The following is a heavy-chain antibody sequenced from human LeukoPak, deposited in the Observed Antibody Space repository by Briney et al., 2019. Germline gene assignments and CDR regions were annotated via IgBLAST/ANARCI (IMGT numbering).Heavy chain of an antibody. CDR2: ISDHRVID. J-gene: IGHJ4*02. D-gene: IGHD3-22*01. Sequence: GRSLRLSCAASGFPFNTYTMHWVRQTPXXXXXWVAAISDHRVIDYYADSVKGRFTISRDNSKNTLYLQMNSLRVEDTAFYYCARGGDCDSITCPFGFWGQGTLVTVSS. CDR3: ARGGDCDSITCPFGF. CDR1: GFPFNTYT. V-gene: IGHV3-30-3*01.